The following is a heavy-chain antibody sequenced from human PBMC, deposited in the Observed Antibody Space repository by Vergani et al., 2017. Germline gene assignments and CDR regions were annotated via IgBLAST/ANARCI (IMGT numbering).Heavy chain of an antibody. CDR1: GFTSSYYG. Sequence: QVHLVESGGGVVQPGRSLRLSCVVSGFTSSYYGMHWVRQAPGKGLEWVAVISYDGTQKYYADSVKGRFTISRDNSKSTLYLQMNSLRTEDTAVYYCATKSCVTPGCQIGYFSEWGQGTLVTVSS. CDR3: ATKSCVTPGCQIGYFSE. J-gene: IGHJ1*01. CDR2: ISYDGTQK. D-gene: IGHD6-19*01. V-gene: IGHV3-30*03.